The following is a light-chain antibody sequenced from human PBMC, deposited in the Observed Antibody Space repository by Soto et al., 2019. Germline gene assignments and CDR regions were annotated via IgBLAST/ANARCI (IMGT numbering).Light chain of an antibody. V-gene: IGKV3-15*01. J-gene: IGKJ5*01. CDR3: QQYKNWPL. Sequence: IVMRQSPATRSVSPGERVTVSGTASHSVSSHVAWYQQKPGQAPRLLLYGASTRATGIPARFSGSGGGTDFTLTISSVQSEDFAVYFCQQYKNWPLFGQGTRLEIK. CDR1: HSVSSH. CDR2: GAS.